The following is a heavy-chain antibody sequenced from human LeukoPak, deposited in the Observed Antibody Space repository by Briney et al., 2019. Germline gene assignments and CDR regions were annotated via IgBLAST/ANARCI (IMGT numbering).Heavy chain of an antibody. CDR1: GFTFSYYG. V-gene: IGHV3-15*01. CDR2: FKSKTDGGTT. J-gene: IGHJ4*02. Sequence: GGSLRLSCAASGFTFSYYGMHWVRQAPGKGLEWVGLFKSKTDGGTTHYAAPVKGRFTISRDDSKNTLSLQMNSLRTEDTAFYYCTTNDYWGQGILVTVSS. CDR3: TTNDY.